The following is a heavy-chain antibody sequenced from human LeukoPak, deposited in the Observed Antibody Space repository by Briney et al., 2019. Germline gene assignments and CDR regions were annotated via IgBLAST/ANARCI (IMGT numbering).Heavy chain of an antibody. Sequence: SETLSLTCAVYGGPFSGYYWSWIRQPPGKGLEWIGEINHSGSTNYNPSLKSRVTISVDTSKNQFSLKLNSVTAADTAVYYCARGRFWGSSSSGYWGQGTLVTVSS. CDR1: GGPFSGYY. D-gene: IGHD6-6*01. J-gene: IGHJ4*02. CDR3: ARGRFWGSSSSGY. V-gene: IGHV4-34*01. CDR2: INHSGST.